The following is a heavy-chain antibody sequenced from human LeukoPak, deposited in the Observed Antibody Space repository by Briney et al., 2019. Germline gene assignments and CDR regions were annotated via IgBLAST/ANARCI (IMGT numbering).Heavy chain of an antibody. D-gene: IGHD6-13*01. CDR3: ARAYRGAAGRY. CDR1: GGSISSYY. V-gene: IGHV4-59*01. J-gene: IGHJ4*02. CDR2: IYYSGST. Sequence: PSGTLSLTCTVSGGSISSYYWSWIRQPPGKGLEWIGYIYYSGSTNYNPSLKSRVTISVDTSKNQFSLKLSSVTAADTAVYYCARAYRGAAGRYWGQGTLVTVSS.